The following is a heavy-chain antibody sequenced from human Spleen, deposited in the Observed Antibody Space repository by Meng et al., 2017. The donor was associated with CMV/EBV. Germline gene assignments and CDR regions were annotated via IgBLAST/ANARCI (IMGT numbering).Heavy chain of an antibody. J-gene: IGHJ4*02. CDR1: GFTFRIYA. CDR2: ISFDETKQ. Sequence: GESLKISCAASGFTFRIYAIHWVRQAPGKGLEWVAVISFDETKQYYADSVKGRCTISRDNSKNTLYLQMNSLRPEDTAVYYCAKDSAPLGYSSSSDYWGQGTLVTVSS. V-gene: IGHV3-30-3*01. D-gene: IGHD6-13*01. CDR3: AKDSAPLGYSSSSDY.